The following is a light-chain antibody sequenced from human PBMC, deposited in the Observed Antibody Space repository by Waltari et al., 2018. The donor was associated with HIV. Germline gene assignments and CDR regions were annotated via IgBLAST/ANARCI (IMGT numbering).Light chain of an antibody. Sequence: QSVLTQPPSASGTPGQRVTISCSGLTATIGSNYVYWYQQLPGPAPKLPISRNHQRPSGVPDRFLGSKSGTSASLAVSGLRSDDEADYYCAAWDDGLSGVVFGGGTKLTVL. J-gene: IGLJ2*01. CDR1: TATIGSNY. CDR3: AAWDDGLSGVV. CDR2: RNH. V-gene: IGLV1-47*01.